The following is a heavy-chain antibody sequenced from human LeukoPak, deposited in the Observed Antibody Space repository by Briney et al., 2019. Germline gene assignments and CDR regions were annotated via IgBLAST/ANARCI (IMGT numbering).Heavy chain of an antibody. V-gene: IGHV4-34*01. CDR3: ARDRYMANWFDP. Sequence: SETLSLTCAVYLDSLSGYSWSWIRQSPGKGLEWIGEINYAGRTNYNPSLKRRVTIAVDTSKNQFSLKLSSVTAADTAVYYCARDRYMANWFDPWGQGTLVTVSS. J-gene: IGHJ5*02. CDR2: INYAGRT. D-gene: IGHD3-16*02. CDR1: LDSLSGYS.